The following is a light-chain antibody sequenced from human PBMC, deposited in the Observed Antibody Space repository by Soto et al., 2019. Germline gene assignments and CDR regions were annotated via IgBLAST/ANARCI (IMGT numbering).Light chain of an antibody. V-gene: IGKV3-15*01. CDR3: QQYNNWALVI. CDR1: QSVSSS. Sequence: FGLRPYPSTLSLAPGESAPLSCRASQSVSSSFIAWYQHKPGQAPRLLIYGASSRATGIPARFSGSGSGTEFTLSISGLQSEDFAVYYCQQYNNWALVISGGRAKVDI. J-gene: IGKJ4*01. CDR2: GAS.